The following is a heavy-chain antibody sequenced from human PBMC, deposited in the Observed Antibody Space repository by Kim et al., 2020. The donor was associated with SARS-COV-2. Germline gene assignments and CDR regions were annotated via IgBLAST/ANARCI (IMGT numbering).Heavy chain of an antibody. D-gene: IGHD3-22*01. CDR3: ARRLQYYYDSSGSPFDY. J-gene: IGHJ4*02. Sequence: GLGWIGSIYDSGTTYYSPSLKSRVTISVDTSKNQFSLKLSSVTAADTAVYYCARRLQYYYDSSGSPFDYWGQGTLVTVSS. CDR2: IYDSGTT. V-gene: IGHV4-39*01.